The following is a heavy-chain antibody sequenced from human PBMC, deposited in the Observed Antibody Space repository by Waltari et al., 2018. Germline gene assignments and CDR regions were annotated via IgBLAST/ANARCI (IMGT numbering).Heavy chain of an antibody. J-gene: IGHJ4*02. D-gene: IGHD5-18*01. Sequence: EVQLVESGGGLVQPGGSLRLSCAASGFTFSSYEMNWFRQAPGKGLEWVSYISSSGSTIYYADSVKGRFTISRDNAKNSLYLQMNSLRAEDTAVYYCARPDTALYYFDYWGQGTLVTVSS. CDR3: ARPDTALYYFDY. CDR2: ISSSGSTI. V-gene: IGHV3-48*03. CDR1: GFTFSSYE.